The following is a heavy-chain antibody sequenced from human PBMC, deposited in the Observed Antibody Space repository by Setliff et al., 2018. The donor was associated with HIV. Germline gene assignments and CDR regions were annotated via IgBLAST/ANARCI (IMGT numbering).Heavy chain of an antibody. D-gene: IGHD1-26*01. Sequence: GASVKVSCKASGYTFSAYYLHWVRRAPGQGLEWMGWINPNSGATNYAHNFQGRVTMTRDTSTSTAYMDLSSLTSDDTAVYYCVLASIVSTARWNHWGRGTLVTVSS. J-gene: IGHJ5*02. CDR2: INPNSGAT. CDR3: VLASIVSTARWNH. CDR1: GYTFSAYY. V-gene: IGHV1-2*02.